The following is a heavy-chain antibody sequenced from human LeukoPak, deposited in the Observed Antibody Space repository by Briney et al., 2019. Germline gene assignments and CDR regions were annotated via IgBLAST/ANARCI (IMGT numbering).Heavy chain of an antibody. CDR2: ISSSSSTI. CDR3: AKDSDYYHSSGYYYAYFQH. D-gene: IGHD3-22*01. V-gene: IGHV3-48*02. CDR1: GFTFSTYS. J-gene: IGHJ1*01. Sequence: PGGSLRLSCAVSGFTFSTYSMNWVRQAPGKALEWVSYISSSSSTIYYADSVKGRFTISRDNAKNSLYLQMNSLRDEDTAVYYCAKDSDYYHSSGYYYAYFQHWGQGTLVTVSS.